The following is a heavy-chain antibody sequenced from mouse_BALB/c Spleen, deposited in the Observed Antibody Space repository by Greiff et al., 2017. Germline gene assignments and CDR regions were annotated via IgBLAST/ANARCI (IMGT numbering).Heavy chain of an antibody. J-gene: IGHJ3*01. V-gene: IGHV14-3*02. CDR2: IDPANGNT. Sequence: EVQLQESGAELVKPGASVKLSCTASGFNIKDTYMHWVKQRPEQGLEWIGRIDPANGNTKYDPKFQGKATITADTSSNTAYLQLSSLTSEDTAVYYCARQDWFAYWGQGTLVTVSA. CDR3: ARQDWFAY. CDR1: GFNIKDTY.